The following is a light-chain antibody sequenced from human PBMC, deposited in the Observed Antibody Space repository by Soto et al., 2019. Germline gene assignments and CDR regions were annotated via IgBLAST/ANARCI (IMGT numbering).Light chain of an antibody. J-gene: IGLJ2*01. Sequence: QAVVTQPPSVSGAPGQRVTISCTGSSSNIGAGYDVHWYQQLPGTAPKLLIYGNSNRPSGVPDRFSGSKSGTSASLAITGLQAEDGADYYCQSYDSSLSVVFGGGTQLTV. V-gene: IGLV1-40*01. CDR1: SSNIGAGYD. CDR2: GNS. CDR3: QSYDSSLSVV.